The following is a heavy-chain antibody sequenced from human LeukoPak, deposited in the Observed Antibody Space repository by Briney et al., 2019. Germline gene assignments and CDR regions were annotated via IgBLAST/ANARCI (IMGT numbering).Heavy chain of an antibody. CDR1: GFTFSSYT. J-gene: IGHJ4*02. CDR2: IYSGGST. Sequence: GGSLRLSCAAPGFTFSSYTIHWVRQAPGKGLEWVSVIYSGGSTYYADSVKGRFTISRDNSKNTLYLQMNSLRAEDTAVYYCGRDLDLGYWGQGTLVTVSS. V-gene: IGHV3-66*01. CDR3: GRDLDLGY.